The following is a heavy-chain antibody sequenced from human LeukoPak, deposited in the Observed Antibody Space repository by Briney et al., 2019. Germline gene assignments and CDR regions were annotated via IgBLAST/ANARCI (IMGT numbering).Heavy chain of an antibody. CDR2: INPNSGGT. CDR3: ARELGSGYYRYFDY. V-gene: IGHV1-2*02. D-gene: IGHD3-22*01. Sequence: ASVKVSCKASGYTFTSYYMHWVRQAPGQGLEWMGWINPNSGGTNFAQKFQGRVSMTRDTSISTAYMELSRLRSDGTAVYYCARELGSGYYRYFDYWGQGTLVTVSS. CDR1: GYTFTSYY. J-gene: IGHJ4*02.